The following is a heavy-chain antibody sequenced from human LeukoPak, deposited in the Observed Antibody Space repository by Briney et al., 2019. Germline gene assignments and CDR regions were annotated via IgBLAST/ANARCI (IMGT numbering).Heavy chain of an antibody. V-gene: IGHV3-21*01. CDR3: ARAVGRLPEYFQH. Sequence: GESLRLYCAASGFTFSSYSMNWVRQAPGKGLEWVSSISSSSSYIYYADSVKGRFTISRDNAKNSLYLQMNSLRAEDTAVYYCARAVGRLPEYFQHWGQGTLVTVSS. CDR1: GFTFSSYS. D-gene: IGHD5-18*01. J-gene: IGHJ1*01. CDR2: ISSSSSYI.